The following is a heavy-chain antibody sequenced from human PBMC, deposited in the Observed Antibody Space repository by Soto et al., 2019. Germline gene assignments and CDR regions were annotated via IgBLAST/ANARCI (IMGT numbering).Heavy chain of an antibody. D-gene: IGHD4-17*01. CDR1: GDSISRKY. V-gene: IGHV4-4*07. Sequence: QVQLQESGPGLVKPSETLSLTCSVSGDSISRKYWSWLRQPAGGGLEWIGRIYTTGATNYNSSLRSRVSMSVDTSKNQFSLRLTSVTAADTAVYFCAMTVIAPSPYLDHWGHGLLVTVSS. CDR3: AMTVIAPSPYLDH. J-gene: IGHJ4*01. CDR2: IYTTGAT.